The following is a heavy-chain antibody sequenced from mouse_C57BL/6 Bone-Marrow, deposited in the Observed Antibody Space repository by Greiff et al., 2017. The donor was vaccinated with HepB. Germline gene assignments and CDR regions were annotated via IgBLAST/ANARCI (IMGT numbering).Heavy chain of an antibody. CDR1: GYTFTNYW. CDR2: IYPGGGYT. CDR3: ARTPLLAMDY. V-gene: IGHV1-63*01. J-gene: IGHJ4*01. D-gene: IGHD1-1*01. Sequence: QVQLQQSGAELVRPGTSVKMSCKASGYTFTNYWIGWAKQRPGHGLEWIGDIYPGGGYTNYNEKFKGKATLTADKSSSTAYMQFSSLTSEDSAIYYCARTPLLAMDYWGQGTSVTVSS.